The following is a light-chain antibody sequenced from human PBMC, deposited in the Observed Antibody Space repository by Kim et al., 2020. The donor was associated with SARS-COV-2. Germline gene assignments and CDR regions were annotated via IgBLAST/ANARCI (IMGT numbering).Light chain of an antibody. CDR3: HQRDKWPLT. V-gene: IGKV3-15*01. Sequence: VSPGERATLSGRPSQSVGANLDWYQQKPGQTPSVLMYDVSTRATGVPARFSGSGSGTEFTLNISSLQSEDFAFYYCHQRDKWPLTFGGGTKVDIK. CDR1: QSVGAN. CDR2: DVS. J-gene: IGKJ4*01.